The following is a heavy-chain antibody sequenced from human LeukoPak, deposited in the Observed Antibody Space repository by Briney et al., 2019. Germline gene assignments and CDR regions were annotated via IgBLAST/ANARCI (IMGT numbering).Heavy chain of an antibody. CDR2: IYYSGTT. CDR1: GGSISSNGFY. J-gene: IGHJ6*03. CDR3: VRPSPWEGDYMDV. V-gene: IGHV4-39*01. D-gene: IGHD1-26*01. Sequence: SETLSLTCTVSGGSISSNGFYWGWIRQPPGKGLDWIGTIYYSGTTSYNPSLKSRVTISVDTSKNQFSLKLNSVTAADTAVYYCVRPSPWEGDYMDVWGKGTTVTISS.